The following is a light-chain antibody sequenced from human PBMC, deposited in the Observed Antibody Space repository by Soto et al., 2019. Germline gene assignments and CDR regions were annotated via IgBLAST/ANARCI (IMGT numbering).Light chain of an antibody. Sequence: QSVLTQPPSVSGAPGQRVTICCSGSSSNIGAGYDVHWYQHLPGTAPKLLIYGNTNRPSGVPDRFSGSKSGTSASLAITGLQAEDEADYYGQSYDSSLSGVEFGGGTKVTVL. V-gene: IGLV1-40*01. CDR3: QSYDSSLSGVE. CDR2: GNT. J-gene: IGLJ2*01. CDR1: SSNIGAGYD.